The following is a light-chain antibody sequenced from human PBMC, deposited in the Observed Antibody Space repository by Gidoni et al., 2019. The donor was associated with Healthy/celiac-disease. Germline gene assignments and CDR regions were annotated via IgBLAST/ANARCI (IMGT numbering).Light chain of an antibody. Sequence: DFQMSQSPSTLSAFVGDRVTITCRASQCISSWLAWYQQKPGKAPQRLIYDASSLESGVPTRFSGRGSGTEFTLTISSLQPDDFATYYCQQYNSYWTFGQGTKVEIK. CDR1: QCISSW. V-gene: IGKV1-5*01. CDR3: QQYNSYWT. CDR2: DAS. J-gene: IGKJ1*01.